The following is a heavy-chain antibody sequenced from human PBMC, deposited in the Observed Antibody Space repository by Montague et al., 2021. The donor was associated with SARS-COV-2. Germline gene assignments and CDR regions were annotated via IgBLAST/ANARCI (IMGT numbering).Heavy chain of an antibody. Sequence: SLRLSCAASGFTVSSNYMSWVRQAPGKGLEWVSDIYSGGSTYYADSVKGRFTISRDNSKNTLYLQMNSLRAEDTAAYYCARGEQQQRNFYYYYYYCMDVWGQGTTVTVSS. V-gene: IGHV3-53*01. CDR3: ARGEQQQRNFYYYYYYCMDV. CDR1: GFTVSSNY. D-gene: IGHD6-13*01. J-gene: IGHJ6*02. CDR2: IYSGGST.